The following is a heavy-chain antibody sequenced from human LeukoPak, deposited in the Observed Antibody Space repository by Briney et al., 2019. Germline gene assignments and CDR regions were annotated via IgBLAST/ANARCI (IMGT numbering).Heavy chain of an antibody. CDR1: GYTFTSYD. D-gene: IGHD3-22*01. J-gene: IGHJ4*02. Sequence: PWASVKVSCKASGYTFTSYDINWVRQAPGQGLEWMGWMNPNSGNTGYAQKFQGRVTITRNTSISTAYMELSSLRSEDTAVYYCARGPHNYYDSSGYYYWGQGTLVTVSS. CDR2: MNPNSGNT. V-gene: IGHV1-8*03. CDR3: ARGPHNYYDSSGYYY.